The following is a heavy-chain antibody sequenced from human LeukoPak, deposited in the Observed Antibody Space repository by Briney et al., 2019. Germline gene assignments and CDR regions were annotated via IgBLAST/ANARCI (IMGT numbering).Heavy chain of an antibody. CDR1: GFTFSNYA. D-gene: IGHD3-22*01. CDR3: AKRLEEVHDSSGYYSNWFDS. Sequence: GGSLRLSCAASGFTFSNYAMNWVRQAPGKGLEWVSTISASGGSTYYADSVKGRFTFSRDNSKNTLFLQMNSLRAEDTDIYYCAKRLEEVHDSSGYYSNWFDSWGQGTLVTVSS. V-gene: IGHV3-23*01. J-gene: IGHJ5*01. CDR2: ISASGGST.